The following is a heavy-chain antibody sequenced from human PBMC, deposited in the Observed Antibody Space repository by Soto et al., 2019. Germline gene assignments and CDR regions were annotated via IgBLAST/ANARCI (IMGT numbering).Heavy chain of an antibody. CDR1: GYTFTNYW. CDR3: ARKYYYGAGTLDY. Sequence: GESLKISCKGSGYTFTNYWIGWVRQMPGKGLEWMGIIYPGDSETRYSPSFQGQVTMSADKSISTAYLQWSSLKASDSGMYYCARKYYYGAGTLDYWGQGTLVTVS. V-gene: IGHV5-51*01. J-gene: IGHJ4*02. D-gene: IGHD3-10*01. CDR2: IYPGDSET.